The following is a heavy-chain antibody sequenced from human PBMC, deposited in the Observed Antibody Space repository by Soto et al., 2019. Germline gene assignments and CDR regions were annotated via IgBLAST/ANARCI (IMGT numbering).Heavy chain of an antibody. J-gene: IGHJ4*02. V-gene: IGHV5-10-1*01. CDR1: GYSFTSYW. Sequence: PGESLKISCKGSGYSFTSYWLRWVSQMPGKGLEWMGRIDPSDSYTNYSSSFQGHVTISADKSISTAYLQWSSLKASDTAMYYCAGHREMATILDYWGQGTLVTVSS. D-gene: IGHD5-12*01. CDR2: IDPSDSYT. CDR3: AGHREMATILDY.